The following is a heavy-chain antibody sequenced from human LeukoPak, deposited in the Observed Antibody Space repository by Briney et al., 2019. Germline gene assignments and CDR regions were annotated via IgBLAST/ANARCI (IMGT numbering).Heavy chain of an antibody. CDR1: GFTFSTYA. Sequence: GGSLRLSCAASGFTFSTYAMSWVRQAPGKGLEWVSAISCSGGSTDYADSVKGRFTISRDNSKNTLYLQMNSLRAEDTAVYYCAKDVNLPTMVRGLSDFQHWGQGTLVTVSS. J-gene: IGHJ1*01. CDR3: AKDVNLPTMVRGLSDFQH. D-gene: IGHD3-10*01. CDR2: ISCSGGST. V-gene: IGHV3-23*01.